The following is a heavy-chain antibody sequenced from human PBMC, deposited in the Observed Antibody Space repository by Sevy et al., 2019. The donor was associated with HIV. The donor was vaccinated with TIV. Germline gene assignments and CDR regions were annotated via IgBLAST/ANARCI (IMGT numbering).Heavy chain of an antibody. CDR3: XIGDNPRLTGSGTRLXDQSLNYFNF. J-gene: IGHJ4*02. D-gene: IGHD2-2*01. V-gene: IGHV1-24*01. CDR1: GYTLSEVS. CDR2: FVPEDGEI. Sequence: ASVKVSCNVPGYTLSEVSMHWVRQAPGKGLEWMGGFVPEDGEIVYAQKFQGRATVAEDILTDTAYLEVANLRSEDTATYFXXIGDNPRLTGSGTRLXDQSLNYFNFWGQGTLVTVSS.